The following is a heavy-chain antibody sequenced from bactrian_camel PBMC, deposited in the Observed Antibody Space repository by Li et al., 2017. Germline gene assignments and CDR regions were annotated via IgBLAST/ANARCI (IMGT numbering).Heavy chain of an antibody. D-gene: IGHD1*01. CDR3: AQDVLERTCSPTAEFHI. CDR2: KHRRSDDA. Sequence: HVQLVESGGGSAHVGGSLTLSCVGYTQNSNWLGWFRQVAGKEREAVAVKHRRSDDADYDDSVKGRFTISHDVNKRTLTLQLSSLQPEDTAMYYCAQDVLERTCSPTAEFHIWGQGTQVTVS. J-gene: IGHJ4*01. CDR1: YTQNSNW. V-gene: IGHV3S1*01.